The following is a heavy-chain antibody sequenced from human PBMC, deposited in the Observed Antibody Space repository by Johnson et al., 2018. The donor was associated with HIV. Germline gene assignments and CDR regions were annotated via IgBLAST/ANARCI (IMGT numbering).Heavy chain of an antibody. J-gene: IGHJ3*02. V-gene: IGHV3-66*02. CDR3: AGPRTTVTQGDAFDI. CDR2: IYSGGST. Sequence: EQLVESGGGVVRPGGSLRLSCAASGFTFDDYGMSWVRQAPGKGLEWVSAIYSGGSTYYSDSVKGRFTISRDNSKNTLYLQMGSLGAEDMAVYYCAGPRTTVTQGDAFDIWGQGTMVTVSS. CDR1: GFTFDDYG. D-gene: IGHD4-17*01.